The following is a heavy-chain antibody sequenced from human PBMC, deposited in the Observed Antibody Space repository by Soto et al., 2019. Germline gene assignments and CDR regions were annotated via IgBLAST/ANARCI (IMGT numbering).Heavy chain of an antibody. D-gene: IGHD6-13*01. Sequence: PXGSLGLYCAASGFTFSSYGLHWVRQAPGKGLEWVAVISYDGSNKYYADSVKGRFTISRDNAKNTLYLQMNILRAEDTAVYYCAKELCHSSCPYFDYWREGARVTVSS. CDR2: ISYDGSNK. V-gene: IGHV3-30*18. J-gene: IGHJ4*02. CDR1: GFTFSSYG. CDR3: AKELCHSSCPYFDY.